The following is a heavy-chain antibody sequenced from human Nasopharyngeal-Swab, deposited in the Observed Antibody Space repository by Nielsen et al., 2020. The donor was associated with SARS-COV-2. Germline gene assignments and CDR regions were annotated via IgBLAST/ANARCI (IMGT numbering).Heavy chain of an antibody. D-gene: IGHD2-21*02. CDR2: INHSGST. V-gene: IGHV4-34*01. CDR3: ARGPVVILYCGGDCYPGYFQH. CDR1: GGSFSGYY. Sequence: SETLSLTCAVYGGSFSGYYWSWIRQPPGKGLEWIGEINHSGSTNYNPSLKSRVTISVDMSKNQFSLKLSSVTAADTAVYYCARGPVVILYCGGDCYPGYFQHWGQGTLVTVSS. J-gene: IGHJ1*01.